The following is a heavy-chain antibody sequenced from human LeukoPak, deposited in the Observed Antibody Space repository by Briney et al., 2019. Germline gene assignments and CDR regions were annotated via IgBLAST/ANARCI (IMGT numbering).Heavy chain of an antibody. J-gene: IGHJ4*02. CDR3: ARDSTSYVWGSYRYPYFDY. D-gene: IGHD3-16*02. CDR2: ISSSGSTI. CDR1: GFTFSSYE. Sequence: RPGGPLRLSCAASGFTFSSYEMNWVRQAPGKGLEWVSYISSSGSTIYYADSVKGRFTISRDNAKNSLYLQMNSLRAEDTAVYYCARDSTSYVWGSYRYPYFDYWGQGTLVTVSS. V-gene: IGHV3-48*03.